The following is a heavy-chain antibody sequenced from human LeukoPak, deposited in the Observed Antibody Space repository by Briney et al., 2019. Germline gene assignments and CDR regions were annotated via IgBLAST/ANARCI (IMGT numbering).Heavy chain of an antibody. D-gene: IGHD3-22*01. Sequence: SETLSLTCTVSGGSISSYYWSWIRQPPGKGLEGIGYIYYSGSTNYNPSLKSRVTISVDTSKNQFSLKLSSVTAADTAVYYCARDYYDSSGYYFCGFDPWGQGTLVTVSS. CDR3: ARDYYDSSGYYFCGFDP. CDR2: IYYSGST. V-gene: IGHV4-59*01. J-gene: IGHJ5*02. CDR1: GGSISSYY.